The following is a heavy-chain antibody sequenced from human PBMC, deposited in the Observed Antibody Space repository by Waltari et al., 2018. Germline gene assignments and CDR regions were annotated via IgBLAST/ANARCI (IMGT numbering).Heavy chain of an antibody. CDR1: GFNFVSYA. CDR3: ARHLYSIDYLELAK. V-gene: IGHV3-23*01. D-gene: IGHD3-22*01. J-gene: IGHJ4*02. CDR2: ISDSGVIT. Sequence: EEHLLESGGGLAQPGGSMRLSCAASGFNFVSYAMSWVRQAPGKGLEWVSGISDSGVITKYADSVKGRFTVSRDNSKNTVFLHLNSLRAEDTAIYYCARHLYSIDYLELAKWGQGTWSPSPQ.